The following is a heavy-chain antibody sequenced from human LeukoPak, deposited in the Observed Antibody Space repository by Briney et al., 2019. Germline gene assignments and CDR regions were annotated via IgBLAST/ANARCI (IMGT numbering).Heavy chain of an antibody. Sequence: PGGSLRLSCATSGFTFKNYAMNWVRQAPGKGLGWVSSISGDSTDIYYADSVMGRSTISRDNAKNSLYLQINSLRAEDTAIYYCARRGYSDSSGYDYWGQGTLVTVSS. V-gene: IGHV3-21*01. CDR1: GFTFKNYA. CDR2: ISGDSTDI. D-gene: IGHD3-22*01. J-gene: IGHJ4*02. CDR3: ARRGYSDSSGYDY.